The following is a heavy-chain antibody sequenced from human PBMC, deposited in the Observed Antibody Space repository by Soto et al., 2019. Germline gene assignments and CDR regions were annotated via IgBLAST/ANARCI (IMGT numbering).Heavy chain of an antibody. Sequence: SETLSPTCTVSGVSISNSSYYWGWIRRPPGKGLEWIGTIYYSGITYYNPSLKSRVTISVDTSKNQFSLKLTSVTAADTAVYYCARHGSNWGQGTLVTVSS. CDR3: ARHGSN. J-gene: IGHJ4*02. V-gene: IGHV4-39*01. CDR2: IYYSGIT. CDR1: GVSISNSSYY.